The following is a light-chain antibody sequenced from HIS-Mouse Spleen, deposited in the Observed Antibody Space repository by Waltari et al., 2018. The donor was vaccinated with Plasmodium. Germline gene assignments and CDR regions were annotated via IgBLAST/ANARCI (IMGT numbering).Light chain of an antibody. V-gene: IGKV3-15*01. CDR1: QSFSSN. CDR3: QQYNNWSFT. J-gene: IGKJ3*01. Sequence: EIVMTQSPATLSVSPGERATLSCRAIQSFSSNLAWYQQKPGQAPRLLIYGASTRATGSPARFSGSGSGTEFTLTISSLQSEDFAVYYCQQYNNWSFTFGPGTKVDIK. CDR2: GAS.